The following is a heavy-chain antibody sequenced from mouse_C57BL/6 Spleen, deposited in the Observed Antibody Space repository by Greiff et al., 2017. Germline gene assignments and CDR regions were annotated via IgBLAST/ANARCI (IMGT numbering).Heavy chain of an antibody. Sequence: QVQLQQPGAELVKPGASVKISCKASGYAFSSYWMNWVKQRPGKGLEWIGQIYPGDGDTNYNGKFKGKATLTADKSSSTAYMQRSSLTSEDAAVXFCARRGYGSSSWFAYWGQGTLVTVSA. D-gene: IGHD1-1*01. V-gene: IGHV1-80*01. J-gene: IGHJ3*01. CDR2: IYPGDGDT. CDR3: ARRGYGSSSWFAY. CDR1: GYAFSSYW.